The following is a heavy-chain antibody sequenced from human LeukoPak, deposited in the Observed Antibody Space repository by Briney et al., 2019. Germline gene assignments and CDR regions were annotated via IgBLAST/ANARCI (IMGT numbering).Heavy chain of an antibody. CDR3: AGGVGATLGPHYYYYYYYMDV. D-gene: IGHD1-26*01. Sequence: SETLSLTCTVSGGSISSSSYYWGWLRQPPGKGLEWFGSIYYSGSTNYNPSLKSRVTISVDTSKNQFSLKLSSVTAADTAVYYCAGGVGATLGPHYYYYYYYMDVWDKGTTVTVSS. V-gene: IGHV4-39*07. CDR1: GGSISSSSYY. CDR2: IYYSGST. J-gene: IGHJ6*03.